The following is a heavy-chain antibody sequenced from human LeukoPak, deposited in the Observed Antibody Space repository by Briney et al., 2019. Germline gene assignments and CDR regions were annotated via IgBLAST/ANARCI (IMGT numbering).Heavy chain of an antibody. Sequence: ASVKVSCKASGGTFSSYAISWVQQAPGQGLEWMGGITPIFGTANYAQKFQGRVTITADKSTSTAYMELSSLRSEDTAVYYCARGRPTTSIAAAGVNWFDPWGQGTLVTVPS. D-gene: IGHD6-13*01. CDR2: ITPIFGTA. J-gene: IGHJ5*02. CDR3: ARGRPTTSIAAAGVNWFDP. V-gene: IGHV1-69*06. CDR1: GGTFSSYA.